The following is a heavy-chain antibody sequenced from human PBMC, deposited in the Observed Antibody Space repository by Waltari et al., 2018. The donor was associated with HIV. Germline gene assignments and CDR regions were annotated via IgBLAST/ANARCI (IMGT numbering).Heavy chain of an antibody. J-gene: IGHJ4*02. CDR1: GFTFGDYI. V-gene: IGHV3-49*03. CDR2: IRSKIHGETT. D-gene: IGHD4-17*01. CDR3: TREDYGLN. Sequence: EVQLVESGGGLVQPGRSLRISCTASGFTFGDYIMSWFRQAPGKGLEWVSFIRSKIHGETTEYAASVKGRFTISRDDSKNIAYLQMNNLKTDDTGVYYCTREDYGLNWGQGTLVTVSS.